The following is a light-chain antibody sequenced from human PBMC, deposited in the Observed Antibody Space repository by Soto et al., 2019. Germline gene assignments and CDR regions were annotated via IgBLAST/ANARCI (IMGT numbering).Light chain of an antibody. CDR1: SSNIGAGYD. CDR2: GNS. Sequence: QSVLTQPPSVSGAPGQRVTISCTGSSSNIGAGYDVHWYQQLPGTAPKLLIYGNSNRPSGVPDRFSGSKSGTSASLAITGXXXXXXXDYYCQSYDSSLSVVFGGGTKLTV. CDR3: QSYDSSLSVV. J-gene: IGLJ2*01. V-gene: IGLV1-40*01.